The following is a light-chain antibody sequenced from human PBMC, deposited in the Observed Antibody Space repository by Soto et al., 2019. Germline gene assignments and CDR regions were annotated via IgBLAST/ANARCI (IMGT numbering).Light chain of an antibody. CDR3: QQYGSSPIT. J-gene: IGKJ5*01. V-gene: IGKV3-20*01. CDR1: QSVSSSY. Sequence: EIVLTQSPGTLSLSPGERSTLSCMASQSVSSSYLAWYQQKPGQAPSLLIYGASSRATGIPGRFSGSGSGTDFTLTISRLEPEDFAVYYCQQYGSSPITFGPGTRLDIK. CDR2: GAS.